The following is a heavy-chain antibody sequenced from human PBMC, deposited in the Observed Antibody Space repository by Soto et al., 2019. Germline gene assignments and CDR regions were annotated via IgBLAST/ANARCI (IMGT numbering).Heavy chain of an antibody. CDR1: GYTFTGHY. CDR3: ARVLRFYDSTGAFDI. CDR2: INPNSGDT. V-gene: IGHV1-2*04. D-gene: IGHD3-22*01. Sequence: QAQLVQSGAEVKKPGASVKVSCKGSGYTFTGHYIHWVRQAPGQGPEWMGWINPNSGDTNYEQKVKGWVTMTRDTSISTAYMDLRRLRSDDTAVYYCARVLRFYDSTGAFDIWGQGTMVTVSS. J-gene: IGHJ3*02.